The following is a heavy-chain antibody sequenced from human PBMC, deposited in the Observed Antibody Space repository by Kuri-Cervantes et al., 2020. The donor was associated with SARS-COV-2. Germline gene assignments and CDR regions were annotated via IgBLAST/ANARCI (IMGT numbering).Heavy chain of an antibody. J-gene: IGHJ6*03. CDR1: GYSFTSYW. CDR2: IYPGDSDT. CDR3: ARGGGPSLRYYYYYMDV. Sequence: KVSCKGSGYSFTSYWIGWVRQMPGKGLEWMGIIYPGDSDTRYSPSFQGQVTISADTSISTAYLQWSSLKASDTAMYYCARGGGPSLRYYYYYMDVWGKGTTVTVSS. D-gene: IGHD2-15*01. V-gene: IGHV5-51*01.